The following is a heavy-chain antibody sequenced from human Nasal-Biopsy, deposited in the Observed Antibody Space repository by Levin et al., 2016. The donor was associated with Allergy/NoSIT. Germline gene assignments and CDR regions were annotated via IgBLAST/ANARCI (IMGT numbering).Heavy chain of an antibody. V-gene: IGHV1-69*13. CDR1: GGTFNNFA. CDR2: IIPIFGTA. CDR3: ARHRDYSDSGDF. D-gene: IGHD3-16*01. J-gene: IGHJ4*02. Sequence: SVKVSCKASGGTFNNFAISWVRQAPGHGFEWMGEIIPIFGTATYAQKFQGRVTITADESTTTVFLEVNRLTFDDTATYFCARHRDYSDSGDFWGQGTLVTVSS.